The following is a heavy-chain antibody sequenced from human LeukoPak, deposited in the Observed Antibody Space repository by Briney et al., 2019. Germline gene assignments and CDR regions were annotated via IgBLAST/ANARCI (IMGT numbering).Heavy chain of an antibody. V-gene: IGHV1-46*01. D-gene: IGHD3-10*01. CDR1: GYTFTGYY. CDR3: ARDGQPTNLWFGELFGEFDY. CDR2: INPSGGST. J-gene: IGHJ4*02. Sequence: GASVKVSCKASGYTFTGYYMHWVRQAPGQGLEWMGMINPSGGSTSYAQKFQGRVTMTRDTSTSTVYMELSSLRSEDTAVYYWARDGQPTNLWFGELFGEFDYWGQGTLVTVSS.